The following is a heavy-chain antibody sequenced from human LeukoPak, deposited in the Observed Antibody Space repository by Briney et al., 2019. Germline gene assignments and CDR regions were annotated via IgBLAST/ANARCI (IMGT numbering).Heavy chain of an antibody. CDR1: GGSLSSGGYS. V-gene: IGHV4-30-2*01. Sequence: PSQTLSLTCAVSGGSLSSGGYSWSWIRQPPGKGLEWIGYIYHSGSTYYNPSLKSRVTISVDRSKNQFSLKLSSVTAADTAVYYCARSGSYCHDYWGQGILVTVSS. CDR2: IYHSGST. D-gene: IGHD3-10*01. J-gene: IGHJ4*02. CDR3: ARSGSYCHDY.